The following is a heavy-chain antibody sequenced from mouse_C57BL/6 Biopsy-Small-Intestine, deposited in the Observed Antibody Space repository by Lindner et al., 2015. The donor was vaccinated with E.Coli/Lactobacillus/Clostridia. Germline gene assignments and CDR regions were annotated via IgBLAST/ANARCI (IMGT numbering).Heavy chain of an antibody. J-gene: IGHJ3*01. CDR1: GFNIKDDY. CDR2: INPGSGGT. V-gene: IGHV14-4*01. D-gene: IGHD1-1*01. CDR3: TRLPSYGSSCVGFAY. Sequence: VQLQESGAELVRPGAPVKLSCTASGFNIKDDYMHWVKQRPGQGLEWIGVINPGSGGTNYNEKFKGKAILTADKSSSTAYMELRSLTSEDSAVYYCTRLPSYGSSCVGFAYWGQGTLVTVSA.